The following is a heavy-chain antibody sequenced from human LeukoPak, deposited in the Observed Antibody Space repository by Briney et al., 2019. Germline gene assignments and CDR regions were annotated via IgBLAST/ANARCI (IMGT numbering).Heavy chain of an antibody. Sequence: GRSLRLSCAASGFTFSSYGMHWVRQAPGKGLEWVAVISYDGSNKYYADSVKGRFTISRDNSKNTLYLQMNSLRAEDTAVYYCAKDLVAVVVVITYYYYYGMDVWGQGTTVTVSS. CDR3: AKDLVAVVVVITYYYYYGMDV. D-gene: IGHD3-22*01. V-gene: IGHV3-30*18. CDR2: ISYDGSNK. CDR1: GFTFSSYG. J-gene: IGHJ6*02.